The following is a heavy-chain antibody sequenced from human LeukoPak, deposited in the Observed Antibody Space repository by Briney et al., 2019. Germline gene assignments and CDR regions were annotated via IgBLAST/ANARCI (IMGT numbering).Heavy chain of an antibody. Sequence: GGSLRLSCAASGFKFDDYGMIWVRQDPGKGLEWVSGINWNGGSLGYADSVKGRFTISRDNAKNSLYLQMNSLRAEDTAFYYCARTLFFGDLFFDFWGQGTLVTVSS. CDR3: ARTLFFGDLFFDF. CDR2: INWNGGSL. V-gene: IGHV3-20*04. CDR1: GFKFDDYG. D-gene: IGHD3-10*01. J-gene: IGHJ4*02.